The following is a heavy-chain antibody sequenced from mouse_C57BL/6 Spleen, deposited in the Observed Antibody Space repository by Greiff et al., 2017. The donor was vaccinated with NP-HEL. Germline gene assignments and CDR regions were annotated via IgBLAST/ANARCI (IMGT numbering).Heavy chain of an antibody. D-gene: IGHD1-1*01. CDR2: IYPGDGDT. CDR1: GYAFSSSW. CDR3: ARDNDGSSYWYFDV. J-gene: IGHJ1*03. V-gene: IGHV1-82*01. Sequence: VQLQQSGPELVKPGASVKISCKASGYAFSSSWMNWVKQRPGKGLEWIGRIYPGDGDTNYNGKFKGKATLTADKSSSTAYMQLSSLTSEDSAVYVCARDNDGSSYWYFDVWGTGTTVTVSS.